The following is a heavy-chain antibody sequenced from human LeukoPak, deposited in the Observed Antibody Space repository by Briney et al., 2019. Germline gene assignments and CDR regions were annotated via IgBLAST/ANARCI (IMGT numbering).Heavy chain of an antibody. CDR2: ISDSGGIT. CDR3: AKNTQYSGYYDC. V-gene: IGHV3-23*01. Sequence: GGSLRLSCAASGFTFSSYPMTWVRQAPGKGPEWVSFISDSGGITYYADSVKGRFTTSRDNSKNTLYLQMNSLRAEDTAVYYCAKNTQYSGYYDCWGQGTLVTVSS. CDR1: GFTFSSYP. J-gene: IGHJ4*02. D-gene: IGHD6-6*01.